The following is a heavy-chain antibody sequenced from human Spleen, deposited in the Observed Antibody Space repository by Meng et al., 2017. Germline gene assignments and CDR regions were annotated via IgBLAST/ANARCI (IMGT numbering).Heavy chain of an antibody. J-gene: IGHJ4*02. Sequence: QVQLVQCGAEVKKPGASVKVSCEASGYTLSSDGFSWVRQAPGQGLEWLGWINTYNGKTDYAQKFQGRITMTTDTFTSTAYMELRSLRSDDTAVYYCATRGNPYLNCWGQGTLVTVSS. V-gene: IGHV1-18*01. CDR3: ATRGNPYLNC. CDR1: GYTLSSDG. CDR2: INTYNGKT.